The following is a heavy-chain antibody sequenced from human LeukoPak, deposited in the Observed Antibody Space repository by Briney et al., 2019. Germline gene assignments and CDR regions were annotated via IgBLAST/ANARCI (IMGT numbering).Heavy chain of an antibody. J-gene: IGHJ5*02. CDR2: IRSTANGYAT. V-gene: IGHV3-73*01. Sequence: PGGSLRLSCAASGFTFSGSALHWVRQASGKGLEWVGRIRSTANGYATAYAASVKGRFTISRDDSKNTAYLQMNSLKTEDTAVYYCTRGLAGNHNWFDPWGQGTLVTVSS. CDR1: GFTFSGSA. D-gene: IGHD6-19*01. CDR3: TRGLAGNHNWFDP.